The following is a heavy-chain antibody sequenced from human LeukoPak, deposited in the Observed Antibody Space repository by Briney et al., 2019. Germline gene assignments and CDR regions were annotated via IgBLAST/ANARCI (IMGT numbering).Heavy chain of an antibody. CDR3: AKDIGYSSSADAFDI. CDR1: GFTFDDYA. J-gene: IGHJ3*02. CDR2: ISWNSGSI. V-gene: IGHV3-9*01. Sequence: GRSLRLSCAASGFTFDDYAMHWVRQAPGKGLEWVSGISWNSGSIGYADTVKGRFTISRDNAKNSLYLQMNSLRAEDTALYYCAKDIGYSSSADAFDIWGQGTMVTVSS. D-gene: IGHD6-13*01.